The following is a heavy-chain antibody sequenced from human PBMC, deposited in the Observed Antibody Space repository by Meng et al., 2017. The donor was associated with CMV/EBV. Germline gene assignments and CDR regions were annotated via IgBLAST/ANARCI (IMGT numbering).Heavy chain of an antibody. CDR2: ISYDGSNK. J-gene: IGHJ4*02. CDR3: ARDDNQIEGLDY. CDR1: GFTFSSYA. D-gene: IGHD3-22*01. V-gene: IGHV3-30*04. Sequence: GESLKISCAASGFTFSSYAMHWVRQAPGKGLEWVAVISYDGSNKYYADSVKGRFTISRDNSKNTLYLQMNSLRAEDTAVYYCARDDNQIEGLDYWGQGTLVTVSS.